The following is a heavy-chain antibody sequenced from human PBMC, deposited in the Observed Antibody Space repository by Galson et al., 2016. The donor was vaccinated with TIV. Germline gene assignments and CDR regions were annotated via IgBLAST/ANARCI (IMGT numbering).Heavy chain of an antibody. J-gene: IGHJ3*02. CDR3: AKIGQEHDAFDI. Sequence: SVKVSCKASGYTFTEYYIHWVRQAPGQGLEWMGWINPNSGGTMYAQKFHGWVTMTRDTSITAAYMELSRLKSDDTAVYYCAKIGQEHDAFDIWGQGTMVTVFS. D-gene: IGHD1/OR15-1a*01. CDR1: GYTFTEYY. V-gene: IGHV1-2*04. CDR2: INPNSGGT.